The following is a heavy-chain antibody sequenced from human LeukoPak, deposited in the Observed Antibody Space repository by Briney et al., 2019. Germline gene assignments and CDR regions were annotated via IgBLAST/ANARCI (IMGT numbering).Heavy chain of an antibody. J-gene: IGHJ4*02. CDR3: AKDQDYDILTGYLGSLDY. Sequence: PGGSLRLSCAVSGLTFSDYRMIWVRQAPEKRLEWVAVTAGADDVIQYADSVRGRFTISTDNSKNTVYLQMNSLRAEDTAVYYCAKDQDYDILTGYLGSLDYWGQGTLVTVSS. D-gene: IGHD3-9*01. CDR2: TAGADDVI. CDR1: GLTFSDYR. V-gene: IGHV3-23*01.